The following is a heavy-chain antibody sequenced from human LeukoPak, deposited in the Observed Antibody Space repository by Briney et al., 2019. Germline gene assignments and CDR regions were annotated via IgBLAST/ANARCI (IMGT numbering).Heavy chain of an antibody. CDR3: ARVYHDGSFESGNWFDP. CDR1: GHTFTNYN. CDR2: INPNSGRA. Sequence: ASVKVSCKASGHTFTNYNIDWVRQATGQGLEWMGWINPNSGRAGCVQKFQGRVNITRDTSISTAYMELSSLRSEDTAVYYCARVYHDGSFESGNWFDPWGQGTLVTVSS. V-gene: IGHV1-8*01. D-gene: IGHD3-22*01. J-gene: IGHJ5*02.